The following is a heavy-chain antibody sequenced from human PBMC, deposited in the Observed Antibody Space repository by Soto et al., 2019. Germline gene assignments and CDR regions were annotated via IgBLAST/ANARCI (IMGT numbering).Heavy chain of an antibody. J-gene: IGHJ5*02. CDR3: AYRQDYRSSWDSGWSDH. Sequence: QITLKESGPTLVEPTQTLILTCAFSGFSLSTNGVGVGWIHQPPGKALEWLAFIYWHDDKRYSPSLRTRLTIIKDTSINQVVLIMTTMDTVDTGTYYCAYRQDYRSSWDSGWSDHWCQGTLVTVSS. D-gene: IGHD6-13*01. V-gene: IGHV2-5*01. CDR2: IYWHDDK. CDR1: GFSLSTNGVG.